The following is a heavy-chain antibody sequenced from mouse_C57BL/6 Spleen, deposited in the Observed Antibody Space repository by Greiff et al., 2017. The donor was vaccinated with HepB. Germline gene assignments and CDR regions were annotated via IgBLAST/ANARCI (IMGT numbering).Heavy chain of an antibody. Sequence: DVHLVESGGGLVKPGGSLKLSCAASGFTFSSYAMSWVRQTPEKRLEWVATISDGGSYTYYPDNVKGRFTISRDKATNNLYLQMSHLKSEDTAMYYCARDGVHYCDYWGQGTTLTVSS. CDR1: GFTFSSYA. V-gene: IGHV5-4*01. D-gene: IGHD5-1*01. CDR3: ARDGVHYCDY. CDR2: ISDGGSYT. J-gene: IGHJ2*01.